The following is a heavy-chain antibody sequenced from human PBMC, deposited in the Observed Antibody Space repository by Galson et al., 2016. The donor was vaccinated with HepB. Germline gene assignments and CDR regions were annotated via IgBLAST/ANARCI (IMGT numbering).Heavy chain of an antibody. V-gene: IGHV4-34*01. CDR2: INDSGST. J-gene: IGHJ1*01. CDR1: GGSFSGHY. Sequence: ETLSLTCAVYGGSFSGHYWTWIRQPPGKGLEWIGEINDSGSTNYNPSLKSRVTISVDTSKNQFSLNLSSVTAADTAVYYCARGYPLVSVTLRIRVEYIPDWGQGTLVTVSS. CDR3: ARGYPLVSVTLRIRVEYIPD.